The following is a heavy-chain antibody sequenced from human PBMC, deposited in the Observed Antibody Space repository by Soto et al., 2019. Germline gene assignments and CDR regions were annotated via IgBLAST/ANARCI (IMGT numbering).Heavy chain of an antibody. D-gene: IGHD6-6*01. Sequence: SETLSLTCTVSGVSVNSDNYYWSWIRQTPGKGLEWIGHIYNTRSTTYNPSLKSRVTISLDTSRNHFSLSLNSVTAADTAVFFWAAEYSNSPEAFGFRGRGTLVTVSS. J-gene: IGHJ4*02. CDR3: AAEYSNSPEAFGF. CDR2: IYNTRST. V-gene: IGHV4-61*03. CDR1: GVSVNSDNYY.